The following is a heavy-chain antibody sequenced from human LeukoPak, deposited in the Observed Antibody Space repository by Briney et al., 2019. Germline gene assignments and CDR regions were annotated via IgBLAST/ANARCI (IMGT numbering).Heavy chain of an antibody. CDR3: ARAYTSPNGPY. Sequence: AASVKVSCKASGYTFTDSYMHWVRQAPGQGLEWMGWINPNSGGTNYAQKFQGRVTMTRDTSITTAYMELNRLRSDDTAVYYCARAYTSPNGPYWGQGILVTVSS. V-gene: IGHV1-2*02. CDR2: INPNSGGT. D-gene: IGHD3-16*01. J-gene: IGHJ4*02. CDR1: GYTFTDSY.